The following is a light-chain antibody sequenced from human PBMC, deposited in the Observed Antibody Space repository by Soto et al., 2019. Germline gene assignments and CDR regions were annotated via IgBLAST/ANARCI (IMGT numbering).Light chain of an antibody. J-gene: IGKJ2*02. V-gene: IGKV3-11*01. CDR1: QSVSNF. Sequence: EIVLTQSPASLSLSPGERATLSCTANQSVSNFLVWYQQKPGQAPRLLIYDASNRATGIPARFSGSGSGTEFTLTISSLEPEDFAISYCQQRSDWPRTFGRGTKLDIK. CDR3: QQRSDWPRT. CDR2: DAS.